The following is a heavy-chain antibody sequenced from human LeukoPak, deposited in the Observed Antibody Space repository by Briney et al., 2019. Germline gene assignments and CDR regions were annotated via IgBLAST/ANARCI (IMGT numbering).Heavy chain of an antibody. J-gene: IGHJ3*02. CDR1: GFTFSSYE. D-gene: IGHD3-10*01. V-gene: IGHV3-30*02. CDR2: IRYDGSNK. CDR3: AKDSGDNYYGSGSYPDAFDI. Sequence: GGSLRLSCAASGFTFSSYEMNWVRQAPGKGLEWVAFIRYDGSNKYYADSVKGRFTISRDNSKNTLYLQMNSLRAEDTAVYYCAKDSGDNYYGSGSYPDAFDIWGQGTMVTVSS.